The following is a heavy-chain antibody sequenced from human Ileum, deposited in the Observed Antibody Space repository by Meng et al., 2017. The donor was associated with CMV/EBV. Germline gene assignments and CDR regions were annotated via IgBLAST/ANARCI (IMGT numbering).Heavy chain of an antibody. CDR1: GDSLSTGDYY. J-gene: IGHJ4*02. CDR2: IYYSGST. D-gene: IGHD6-19*01. CDR3: AREGGGWYFDS. Sequence: QVQLKEPAPGPVKPSQTLSLTCTVSGDSLSTGDYYWSWIRQPPGKGPEWIGYIYYSGSTLYNPSLKSPVTISLDKSKNQFSLRLRSVTAADTAVYFCAREGGGWYFDSWGQGTLVTVSS. V-gene: IGHV4-30-4*01.